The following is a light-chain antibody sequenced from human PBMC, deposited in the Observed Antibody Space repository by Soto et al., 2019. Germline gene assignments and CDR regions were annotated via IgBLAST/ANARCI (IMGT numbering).Light chain of an antibody. CDR2: YAS. Sequence: EIMMTQSPATLSVSPGERVTLSCRASQSVRNNLAWYQQKPGQAPRLLIYYASTRATGIPARFSGSGSGTEFNLTISSLQSEDFALYYCQQYNNWPPITFGQGTRLEIK. J-gene: IGKJ5*01. CDR3: QQYNNWPPIT. CDR1: QSVRNN. V-gene: IGKV3-15*01.